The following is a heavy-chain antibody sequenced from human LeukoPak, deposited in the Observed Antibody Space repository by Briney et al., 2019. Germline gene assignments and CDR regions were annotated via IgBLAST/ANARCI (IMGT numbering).Heavy chain of an antibody. CDR1: GYTFTSHG. J-gene: IGHJ5*02. V-gene: IGHV1-18*01. D-gene: IGHD6-19*01. CDR3: ARSLRSLTAYSSGFFDP. CDR2: ISAYNGNT. Sequence: ASVKVSCKASGYTFTSHGISWARQAPGQGLEWMGWISAYNGNTNYAQKLQGRVTMTTDTSTSTAYMELRSLRSDDTAVYYCARSLRSLTAYSSGFFDPWGQGTLVTVSS.